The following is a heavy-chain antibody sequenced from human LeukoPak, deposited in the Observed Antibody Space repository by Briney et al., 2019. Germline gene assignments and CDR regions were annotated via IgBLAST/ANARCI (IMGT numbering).Heavy chain of an antibody. V-gene: IGHV3-48*03. CDR2: ISSSGSTI. CDR3: AKMFSMVRGVHWFDP. CDR1: GFTFSSYE. J-gene: IGHJ5*02. Sequence: GGSLRLSCAASGFTFSSYEMNWVRQAPGKGLEWVSYISSSGSTIYYADSVKGRFTISRDNSKNTLYLQMNSLRAEDTAVYYCAKMFSMVRGVHWFDPWGQGTLVTVSS. D-gene: IGHD3-10*01.